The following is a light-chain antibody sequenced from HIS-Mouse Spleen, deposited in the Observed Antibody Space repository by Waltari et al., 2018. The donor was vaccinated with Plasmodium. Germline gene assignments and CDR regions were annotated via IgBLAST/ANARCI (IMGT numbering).Light chain of an antibody. J-gene: IGKJ1*01. CDR2: AAS. CDR1: QSISRY. Sequence: DIQMTQSPSSLSASVGDRVTITCRASQSISRYLNWYQQKPGKAPKLLFYAASSLQSGVPSRFSGSGSGTDFTLTISSLQPEDFATYYCQQNYNTWTFGQGTKVEIK. V-gene: IGKV1-39*01. CDR3: QQNYNTWT.